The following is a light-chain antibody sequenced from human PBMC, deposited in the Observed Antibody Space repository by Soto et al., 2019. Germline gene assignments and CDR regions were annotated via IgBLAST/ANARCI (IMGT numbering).Light chain of an antibody. CDR1: SSDVGGYNY. CDR3: CSYTTSNTRQIV. CDR2: DVT. J-gene: IGLJ1*01. V-gene: IGLV2-14*01. Sequence: QSVLTQPASVSWSPGQSITISCTGTSSDVGGYNYVSWYQQQPGKAPKFMIYDVTNRPSGVSNRFSGSKSGNTASLTISGLQAEDEADYYCCSYTTSNTRQIVFGTGTRSPS.